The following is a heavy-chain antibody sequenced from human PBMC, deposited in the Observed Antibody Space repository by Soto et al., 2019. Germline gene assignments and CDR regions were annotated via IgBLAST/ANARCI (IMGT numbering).Heavy chain of an antibody. D-gene: IGHD6-19*01. CDR1: GFTFSSYS. J-gene: IGHJ4*02. CDR3: ARELGAVAGPFDY. V-gene: IGHV3-48*01. Sequence: EVQLVESGGGLVQPGGSLRLSCAASGFTFSSYSMNWVRQAPGQGLEWVSYISSSSSTIYYADSVKGRFTISRAHAKISLHLQMNSLRAEDTAVYYCARELGAVAGPFDYWGQGTLVTVSS. CDR2: ISSSSSTI.